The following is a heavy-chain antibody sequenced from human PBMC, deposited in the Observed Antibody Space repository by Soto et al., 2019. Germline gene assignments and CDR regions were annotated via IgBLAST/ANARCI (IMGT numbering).Heavy chain of an antibody. CDR3: AAGGKNGYIK. D-gene: IGHD1-1*01. V-gene: IGHV1-69*01. CDR1: RDTFNSYA. Sequence: QVQLVQSGAEVRMPGSSVKVSCKASRDTFNSYAITWVRQAPGQGLEWVGGIIPILGTTKYAQKFQGRVTMTADESTSTVYMELSSLSSEDRAVYYCAAGGKNGYIKWGQGTQVTVSS. J-gene: IGHJ4*02. CDR2: IIPILGTT.